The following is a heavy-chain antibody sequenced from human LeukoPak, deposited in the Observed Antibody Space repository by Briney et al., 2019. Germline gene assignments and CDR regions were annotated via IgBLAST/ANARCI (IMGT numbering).Heavy chain of an antibody. D-gene: IGHD3-10*01. CDR2: LYPDGRT. V-gene: IGHV3-53*01. Sequence: GGSLRLSCAASGFAFSSNYMNWVRQAPGKGLEWVSVLYPDGRTYYADSVKGRFTISRDVSKNTLFLQMTSLRAEDTAVYYCAKAKGWYGEGYFDYWGQGTLVTVSS. J-gene: IGHJ4*02. CDR1: GFAFSSNY. CDR3: AKAKGWYGEGYFDY.